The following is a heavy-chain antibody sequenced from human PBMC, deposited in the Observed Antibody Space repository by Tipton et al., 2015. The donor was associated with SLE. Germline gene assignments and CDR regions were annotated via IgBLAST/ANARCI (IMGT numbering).Heavy chain of an antibody. V-gene: IGHV4-59*01. Sequence: TLSLTCTVSGGSISSYYWSWIRQPPGKGLEWIGYIYYSGSTNYNPSLKSRVTISVDTSRNQFSLKLSSVTAADTAVYYCARDRGFDYWGQGTLVTVSS. J-gene: IGHJ4*02. CDR3: ARDRGFDY. CDR1: GGSISSYY. CDR2: IYYSGST.